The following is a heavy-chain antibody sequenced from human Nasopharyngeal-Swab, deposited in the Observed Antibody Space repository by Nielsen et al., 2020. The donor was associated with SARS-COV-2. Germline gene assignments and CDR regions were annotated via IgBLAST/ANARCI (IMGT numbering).Heavy chain of an antibody. Sequence: SETLSLTCAVCGGSFSGYYWSWIRQPPGKGLGWIGEINHSGSTNYNPSLKSRVTISVDTSKNQFSLKLSSVTAADTAVYYCARQLDCSSTSCPAGEFDYWGQGTLVTVSS. V-gene: IGHV4-34*01. CDR3: ARQLDCSSTSCPAGEFDY. D-gene: IGHD2-2*01. J-gene: IGHJ4*02. CDR1: GGSFSGYY. CDR2: INHSGST.